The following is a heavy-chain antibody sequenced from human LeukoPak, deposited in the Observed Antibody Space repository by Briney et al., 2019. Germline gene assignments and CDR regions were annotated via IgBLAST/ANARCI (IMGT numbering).Heavy chain of an antibody. CDR2: FDPEDGET. J-gene: IGHJ6*02. V-gene: IGHV1-24*01. CDR1: GYTLTELS. CDR3: ASYKGVSYYYYGMDV. Sequence: RASVKVSCKVSGYTLTELSMHWVRQAPGKGLEWMGGFDPEDGETIYAQKFQGSVTMTEDTSTDTAYMELSSLRSEDTAVYYCASYKGVSYYYYGMDVWGQGTTVTVSS. D-gene: IGHD1-14*01.